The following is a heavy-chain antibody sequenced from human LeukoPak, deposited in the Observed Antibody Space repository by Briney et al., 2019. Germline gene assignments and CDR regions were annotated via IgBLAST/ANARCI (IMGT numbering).Heavy chain of an antibody. Sequence: SETLSLTCTLSGGSINSGDYYWSWIRQSPGKGLEWIGYIYYSGITNYNPSLKSRVTISIDTSKNQFSLKLRSVTAADTAVYYCARGVYYYGSGIYSRIQYFQHWGQGTLVTVSS. CDR2: IYYSGIT. CDR1: GGSINSGDYY. V-gene: IGHV4-30-4*01. CDR3: ARGVYYYGSGIYSRIQYFQH. J-gene: IGHJ1*01. D-gene: IGHD3-10*01.